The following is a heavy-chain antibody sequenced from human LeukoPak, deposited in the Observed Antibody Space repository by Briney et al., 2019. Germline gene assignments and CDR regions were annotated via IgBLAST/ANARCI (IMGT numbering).Heavy chain of an antibody. V-gene: IGHV4-4*07. CDR1: GGSTSSYY. Sequence: SETLSLTCTVSGGSTSSYYWSWIRQPAGKGLEWTGRIYTSGSTNYNPSLKSRVTMSVDTSKNQFSLKLSSVTAADTAVYYCARTMVRGGGYDYWGQGTLVTVSS. D-gene: IGHD3-10*01. J-gene: IGHJ4*02. CDR3: ARTMVRGGGYDY. CDR2: IYTSGST.